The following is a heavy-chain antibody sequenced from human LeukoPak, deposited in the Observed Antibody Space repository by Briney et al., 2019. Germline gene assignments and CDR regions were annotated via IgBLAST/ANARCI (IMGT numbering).Heavy chain of an antibody. CDR3: ARGTRGYSYGPGVNWFDP. CDR2: IYHSGST. D-gene: IGHD5-18*01. Sequence: GSLRLSCAASGFTFSSYWMNWARQAPGKGLEWIGEIYHSGSTNYNPSLKSRVTISVDKSKNQFSLKLSSVTAADTAVYYCARGTRGYSYGPGVNWFDPWGQGTLVTVSS. V-gene: IGHV4-4*02. J-gene: IGHJ5*02. CDR1: GFTFSSYW.